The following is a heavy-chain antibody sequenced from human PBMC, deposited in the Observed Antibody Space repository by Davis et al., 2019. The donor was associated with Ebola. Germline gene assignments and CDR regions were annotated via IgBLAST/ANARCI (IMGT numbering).Heavy chain of an antibody. J-gene: IGHJ3*02. V-gene: IGHV3-23*01. Sequence: GGSLRLSCAASGFIFRNYVTSWVRHAPGKGPEWVSTFGTSGDTYYADSVKGRFTISRDNSKNTLYLQMNGLRVEDTAIYYCAKDTSNIWFDIWGQGTNVTVSS. D-gene: IGHD1-26*01. CDR2: FGTSGDT. CDR3: AKDTSNIWFDI. CDR1: GFIFRNYV.